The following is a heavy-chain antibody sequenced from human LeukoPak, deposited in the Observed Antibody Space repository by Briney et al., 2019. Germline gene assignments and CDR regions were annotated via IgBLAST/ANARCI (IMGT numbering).Heavy chain of an antibody. V-gene: IGHV4-39*01. CDR1: GDSISSGRNY. CDR3: ARHIVVVPAAPGYFDY. Sequence: SETLSLTCSVSGDSISSGRNYWGWIRQPLGKGLEWIGSDYDSGNTYYDPSLMSRVTISVDTSRNQFSLKLSSVTAADTAVYYCARHIVVVPAAPGYFDYWGQGTLVTVSS. D-gene: IGHD2-2*01. J-gene: IGHJ4*02. CDR2: DYDSGNT.